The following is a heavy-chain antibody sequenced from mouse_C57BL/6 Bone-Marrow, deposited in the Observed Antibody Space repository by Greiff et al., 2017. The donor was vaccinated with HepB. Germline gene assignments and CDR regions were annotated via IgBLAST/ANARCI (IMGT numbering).Heavy chain of an antibody. Sequence: EVKLVESGEGLVKPGGSLKLSCAASGFTFSSYAMSWVRQTPEKRLEWVAYISSGGDYIYYADTVKGRFTISRDNARNTLYLQMSSLKSEDTAMYYCTRVGGYYVLDYWVQGTTLTVSS. V-gene: IGHV5-9-1*02. CDR1: GFTFSSYA. J-gene: IGHJ2*01. CDR3: TRVGGYYVLDY. D-gene: IGHD2-3*01. CDR2: ISSGGDYI.